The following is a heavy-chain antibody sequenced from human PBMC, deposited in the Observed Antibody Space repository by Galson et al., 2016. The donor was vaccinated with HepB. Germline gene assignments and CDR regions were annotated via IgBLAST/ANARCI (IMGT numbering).Heavy chain of an antibody. Sequence: SLRLSCAASGFTFNTYPLHWVRQAPGKGLEWLAVISHDGRTQYYADSVEGRFTISRDNPSNTLFLQLNSLRPEDAALYYCARGGVPAVTIEYWGQGTLVTVSS. D-gene: IGHD4-17*01. CDR3: ARGGVPAVTIEY. CDR1: GFTFNTYP. V-gene: IGHV3-30*04. CDR2: ISHDGRTQ. J-gene: IGHJ4*02.